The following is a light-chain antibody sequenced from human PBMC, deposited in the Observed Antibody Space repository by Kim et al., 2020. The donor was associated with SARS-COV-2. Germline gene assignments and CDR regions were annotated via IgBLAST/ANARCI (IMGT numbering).Light chain of an antibody. CDR2: GAS. CDR1: QSVSSMY. J-gene: IGKJ1*01. Sequence: TVLTQSPGTLSLSPGERATLSCRASQSVSSMYLAWYQQKPGQAPRLLIYGASTRATGIPARFSGSGSGTEFTLTISSLQSEDFAVYYCQQYNNWPRTFGQGTKVDI. CDR3: QQYNNWPRT. V-gene: IGKV3-15*01.